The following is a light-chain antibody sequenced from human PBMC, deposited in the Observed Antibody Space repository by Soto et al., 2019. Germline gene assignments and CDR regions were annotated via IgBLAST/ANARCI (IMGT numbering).Light chain of an antibody. Sequence: DIQMTQSPSSLSASVGDRVTITCRASQAISNSLAWYQQKPGKVPELLIYAASTLQSGVPSRFSGSGSGTDFTLTISRLQPEDVATYYCQKCNSAPFTFGPGTKVDIK. CDR3: QKCNSAPFT. CDR2: AAS. J-gene: IGKJ3*01. CDR1: QAISNS. V-gene: IGKV1-27*01.